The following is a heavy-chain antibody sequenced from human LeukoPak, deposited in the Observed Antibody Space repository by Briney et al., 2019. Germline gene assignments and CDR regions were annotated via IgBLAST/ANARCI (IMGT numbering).Heavy chain of an antibody. D-gene: IGHD3-10*01. J-gene: IGHJ4*02. CDR3: ARDGGYGSGSSYYNY. V-gene: IGHV4-39*07. CDR1: GGSISSSSYY. Sequence: SETLSLTCTVSGGSISSSSYYWGWIRQPPGKGLEWIGIIYYSGITSYNPSLKSRVTISVDTSKNQFSLKPSSVTAADTAVYYCARDGGYGSGSSYYNYWGQGTLVTVSS. CDR2: IYYSGIT.